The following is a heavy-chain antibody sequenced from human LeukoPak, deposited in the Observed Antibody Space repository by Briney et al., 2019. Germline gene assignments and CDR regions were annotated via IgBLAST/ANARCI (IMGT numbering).Heavy chain of an antibody. CDR2: ISSSSSTI. CDR3: ARVGEYYYYYYMDV. Sequence: GGSLRLACAASGFTFSSYSMNWVCQAPGKGLEGVAYISSSSSTIYYADSVMGRFTISRDNANTSLYLQMNRLRAEDTAVYCCARVGEYYYYYYMDVWGKGTTVTVSS. D-gene: IGHD2/OR15-2a*01. J-gene: IGHJ6*03. V-gene: IGHV3-48*01. CDR1: GFTFSSYS.